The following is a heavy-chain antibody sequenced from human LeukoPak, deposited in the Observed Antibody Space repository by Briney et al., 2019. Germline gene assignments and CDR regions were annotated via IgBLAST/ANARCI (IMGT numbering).Heavy chain of an antibody. D-gene: IGHD4-17*01. CDR1: GFTFSSYS. CDR3: ARQFPTDY. J-gene: IGHJ4*02. CDR2: ISSSSTI. V-gene: IGHV3-48*04. Sequence: PGGSLRLSCAASGFTFSSYSMNWVRQAPGKGLEWVSYISSSSTIYYADSVKGRSTISRDNAKNSLYLQMNSLRAEDTAVYYCARQFPTDYWGQGTLVTVSS.